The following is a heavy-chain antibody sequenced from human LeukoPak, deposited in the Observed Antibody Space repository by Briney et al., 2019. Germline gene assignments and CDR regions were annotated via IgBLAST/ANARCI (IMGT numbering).Heavy chain of an antibody. J-gene: IGHJ3*02. V-gene: IGHV3-21*04. D-gene: IGHD3-22*01. Sequence: PGGSLRLSCAASGFTFNAYSMGWVRQAPGKGLEWVSIISRASESIFYADSVKGRFTISRDNAKNSLYLQMNGLRAEDTALYYCASNRYYYDSSGYYYADAFDIWGQGTMVTVSS. CDR2: ISRASESI. CDR1: GFTFNAYS. CDR3: ASNRYYYDSSGYYYADAFDI.